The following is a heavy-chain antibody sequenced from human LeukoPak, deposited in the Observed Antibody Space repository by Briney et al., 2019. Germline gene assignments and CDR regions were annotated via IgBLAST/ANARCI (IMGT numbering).Heavy chain of an antibody. CDR2: IYSGGST. CDR3: ARHYGDYVSGPYYWYFDL. J-gene: IGHJ2*01. D-gene: IGHD4-17*01. Sequence: GGSLRLSCAASGFTVSSNYMSWVRQAPGTGLEWVSVIYSGGSTYYADSVKGRFTISRDNSKNTLYLQMNSLRAEDTAVYYCARHYGDYVSGPYYWYFDLWGRGTLVTVSS. V-gene: IGHV3-53*01. CDR1: GFTVSSNY.